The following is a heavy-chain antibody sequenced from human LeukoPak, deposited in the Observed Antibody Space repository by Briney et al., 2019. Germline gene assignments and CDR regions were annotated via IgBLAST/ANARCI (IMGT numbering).Heavy chain of an antibody. CDR3: ASLRTGDFDY. D-gene: IGHD3-10*01. Sequence: SETLSLTCAVYGGSFSNYYWSWIRQPPGKGLEWIAEINHSGSSKYNPSLKSRVTISVDTSKNQFSLKLTSVTAADTAVYYCASLRTGDFDYWGQGALVTVSS. CDR2: INHSGSS. V-gene: IGHV4-34*01. J-gene: IGHJ4*02. CDR1: GGSFSNYY.